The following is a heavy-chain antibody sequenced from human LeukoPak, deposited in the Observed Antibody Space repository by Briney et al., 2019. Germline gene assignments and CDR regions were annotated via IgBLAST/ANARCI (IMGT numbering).Heavy chain of an antibody. J-gene: IGHJ4*02. CDR3: AKDHDYGDPGYYFDY. Sequence: GRSLRLSCAASGFTLSHYAMHWVRQAPGKGLEWVADTLYDGSNKYYADSVKGRFTISRDNSKNMLYLQLNSLRADDTAVYYCAKDHDYGDPGYYFDYWGQGTLVTVSS. D-gene: IGHD4-17*01. V-gene: IGHV3-30*18. CDR2: TLYDGSNK. CDR1: GFTLSHYA.